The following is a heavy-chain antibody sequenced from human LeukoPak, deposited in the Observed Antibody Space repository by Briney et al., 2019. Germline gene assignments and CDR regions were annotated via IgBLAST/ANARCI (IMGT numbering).Heavy chain of an antibody. CDR3: AKDRASSELLRYFQH. CDR1: GFTFSSYG. D-gene: IGHD1-26*01. J-gene: IGHJ1*01. Sequence: GGSLRLSCAASGFTFSSYGMHWVRQAPGKGLEWVAFIRYDGSNKYYADSVKGRFTIFRDNSKNTLYLQMNSLRAEDTAVYYCAKDRASSELLRYFQHWGQGTLVTVSS. V-gene: IGHV3-30*02. CDR2: IRYDGSNK.